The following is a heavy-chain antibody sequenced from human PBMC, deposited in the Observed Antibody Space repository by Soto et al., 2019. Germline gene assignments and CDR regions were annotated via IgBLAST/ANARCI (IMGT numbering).Heavy chain of an antibody. CDR1: GFIFSSFG. CDR2: MSYDGSTK. J-gene: IGHJ6*02. CDR3: ARSTSSTLNYYYGMDV. D-gene: IGHD6-6*01. V-gene: IGHV3-30*03. Sequence: LRLSCAASGFIFSSFGMHWVRQAPGKGLEWVAVMSYDGSTKLYTDSVKGRFTIARDNSKNILYLQMNSLTIEDTAVFYCARSTSSTLNYYYGMDVWGQGTTVTVSS.